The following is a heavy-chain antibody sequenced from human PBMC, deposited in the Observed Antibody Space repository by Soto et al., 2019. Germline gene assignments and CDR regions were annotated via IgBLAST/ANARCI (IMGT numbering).Heavy chain of an antibody. J-gene: IGHJ6*02. CDR1: GFTFSNAW. CDR3: TTDPRSPGMNYYYYYGMDV. V-gene: IGHV3-15*01. D-gene: IGHD3-10*01. Sequence: PGGSLRLSCAASGFTFSNAWMSWVRQAPGKGLEWVGRIKSKTDGGTTDYAAPVKGRFTISRDDSKNTLYLQMNSLKTEDTAVYYCTTDPRSPGMNYYYYYGMDVWGQGTTVTVSS. CDR2: IKSKTDGGTT.